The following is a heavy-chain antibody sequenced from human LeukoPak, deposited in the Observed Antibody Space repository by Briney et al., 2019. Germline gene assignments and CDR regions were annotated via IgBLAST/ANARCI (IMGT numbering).Heavy chain of an antibody. D-gene: IGHD1-26*01. CDR3: SRDGSGSYYESLGY. J-gene: IGHJ4*02. Sequence: QPGGSLRLSCAASGFTFSSYWMSWVRQTPGKGLEWVANIKQDGSEKYYMDSVKGRFTISRDNAKNSLYLQMNSLRTEDTAVYYCSRDGSGSYYESLGYWGQGTLVTVSS. V-gene: IGHV3-7*01. CDR1: GFTFSSYW. CDR2: IKQDGSEK.